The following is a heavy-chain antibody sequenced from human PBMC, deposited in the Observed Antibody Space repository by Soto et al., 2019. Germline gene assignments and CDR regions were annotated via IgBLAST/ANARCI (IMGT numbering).Heavy chain of an antibody. D-gene: IGHD2-2*01. J-gene: IGHJ4*02. Sequence: GGSLRLSCAASGFTFSSYSMNWVRQAPGKGLEWVSSISSSSSYIYYADSVKGRFTISRDNAKNSLYLQMNSLRAEDTAVYYCARDLSGPGIVAVPAAPLGYWGQGTLVTVSS. CDR3: ARDLSGPGIVAVPAAPLGY. V-gene: IGHV3-21*01. CDR2: ISSSSSYI. CDR1: GFTFSSYS.